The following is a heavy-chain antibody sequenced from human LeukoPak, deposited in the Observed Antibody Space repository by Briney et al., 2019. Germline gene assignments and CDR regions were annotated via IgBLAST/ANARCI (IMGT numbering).Heavy chain of an antibody. D-gene: IGHD1-26*01. V-gene: IGHV1-2*02. CDR1: VYTFTGYY. Sequence: GASVKVSCKASVYTFTGYYMHWVRQPPGQGLEWMGWINPNSGGTNYAQKFQGRVTMTRDTSISTAYMELSRLRSDDTAVYYCARDKGKYSGSYPLDYWGQGTLVTVSS. J-gene: IGHJ4*02. CDR2: INPNSGGT. CDR3: ARDKGKYSGSYPLDY.